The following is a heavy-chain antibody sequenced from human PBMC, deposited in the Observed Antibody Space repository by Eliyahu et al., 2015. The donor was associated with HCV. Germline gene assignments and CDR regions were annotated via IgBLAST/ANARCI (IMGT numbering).Heavy chain of an antibody. J-gene: IGHJ5*02. Sequence: EVQLVESGGGLIQPGGSLRLTCAASGVIVSSNYMNWVRQAPGKGVEWVAVIYIGGSTFYADSVRGRFTISRDNSKNMVFLQMNSLRAEDTAMYYCARAVGYSSDWYGWLDPWGQGTLVTVSS. CDR3: ARAVGYSSDWYGWLDP. CDR2: IYIGGST. V-gene: IGHV3-53*01. CDR1: GVIVSSNY. D-gene: IGHD6-13*01.